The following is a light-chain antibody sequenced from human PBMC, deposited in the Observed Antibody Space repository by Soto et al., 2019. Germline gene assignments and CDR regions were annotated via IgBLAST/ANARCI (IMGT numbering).Light chain of an antibody. Sequence: QSALTQPPSASGSPGQPVTISCTGTSSDVGGYDYVSWYQQYPGKAPKLLIYEVSKRPSGVPDRFSGSKSGNTASLTISGLQAEDEADYYCCSYAGDGSYVIFGGGTQLTVL. CDR1: SSDVGGYDY. CDR2: EVS. V-gene: IGLV2-8*01. CDR3: CSYAGDGSYVI. J-gene: IGLJ2*01.